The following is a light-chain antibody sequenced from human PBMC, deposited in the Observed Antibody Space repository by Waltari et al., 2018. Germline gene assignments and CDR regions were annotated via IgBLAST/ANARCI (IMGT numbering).Light chain of an antibody. CDR1: SSNNGSNY. J-gene: IGLJ2*01. V-gene: IGLV1-47*01. CDR2: RNN. Sequence: QSVLTQPPSASGTPGQRVTISCSGSSSNNGSNYVYWYQQLPGPAPKLLLYRNNPPPSGVPDRFSGSKSGTSASLAISGLRSEDEAEYYCAAWDDSLSGVVFGGGTKLTVL. CDR3: AAWDDSLSGVV.